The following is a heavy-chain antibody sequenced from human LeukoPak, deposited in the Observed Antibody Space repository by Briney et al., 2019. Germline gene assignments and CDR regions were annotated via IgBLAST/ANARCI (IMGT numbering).Heavy chain of an antibody. V-gene: IGHV4-59*08. CDR3: ARQSTKYNSGWLFDY. Sequence: PSETLSLTCTVSGDSISSYYWTWIRQPPGKGLEWIGYIYYSGSTNYNPPLKGRVTISVDTSKNKFSLKLISVTAADTAVYYCARQSTKYNSGWLFDYWGQGILVTVSS. D-gene: IGHD6-19*01. CDR1: GDSISSYY. CDR2: IYYSGST. J-gene: IGHJ4*02.